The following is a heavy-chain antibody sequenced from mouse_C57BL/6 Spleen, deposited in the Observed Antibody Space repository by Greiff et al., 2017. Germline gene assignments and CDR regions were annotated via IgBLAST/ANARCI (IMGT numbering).Heavy chain of an antibody. Sequence: VQLQQSGPELVKPGASVKISCKASGYTFTDYYMNWVKQSHGKSLEWIGDINPNNGGTSYNQKFKGKATLTVDKSSSTAYMELRSLTSEDSAVXYCAHIRGMGMGFAYWGQGTLVTVSA. CDR2: INPNNGGT. D-gene: IGHD1-1*01. V-gene: IGHV1-26*01. CDR1: GYTFTDYY. CDR3: AHIRGMGMGFAY. J-gene: IGHJ3*01.